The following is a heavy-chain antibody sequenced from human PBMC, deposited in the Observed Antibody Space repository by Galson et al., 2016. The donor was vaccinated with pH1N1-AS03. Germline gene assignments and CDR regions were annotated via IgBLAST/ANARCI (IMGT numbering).Heavy chain of an antibody. Sequence: QSGAEVKKPGESLKISCKGSENSFARHWIAWVRQMPGKGLESMGIIYPTDSDTRYSPSFQGRVTISADKSTDTAYLQWNNLKASDTATYYCARHPHSSDWRYGMGVWGQGTTVIVSS. D-gene: IGHD6-19*01. CDR3: ARHPHSSDWRYGMGV. V-gene: IGHV5-51*01. CDR1: ENSFARHW. J-gene: IGHJ6*02. CDR2: IYPTDSDT.